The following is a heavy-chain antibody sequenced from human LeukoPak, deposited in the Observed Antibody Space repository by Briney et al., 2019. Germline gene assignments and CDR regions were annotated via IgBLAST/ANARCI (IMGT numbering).Heavy chain of an antibody. V-gene: IGHV4-34*01. J-gene: IGHJ4*02. CDR2: INHSGST. CDR1: SGSLGNYY. Sequence: PSETLSLTCTVTSGSLGNYYWSWIRQPPGKGLEWIGEINHSGSTNYNPSLKSRVTISVDTSKNQFSLKLSSVTAADTAVYYCARGPGGAIWWGQGTLVTVPS. CDR3: ARGPGGAIW. D-gene: IGHD4-17*01.